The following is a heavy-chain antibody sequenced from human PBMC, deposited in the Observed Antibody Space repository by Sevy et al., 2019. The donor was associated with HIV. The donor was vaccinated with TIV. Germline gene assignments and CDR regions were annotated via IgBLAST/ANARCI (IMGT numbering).Heavy chain of an antibody. D-gene: IGHD2-21*01. V-gene: IGHV3-23*01. CDR3: AKESLDGYY. CDR1: GFTFGNYA. CDR2: MSGCGGST. J-gene: IGHJ4*02. Sequence: GGSLRLSCAASGFTFGNYAMSWVRQAPGKGLEWVSGMSGCGGSTDYADSVKGRFTISRDNSRNTVFLQVNSLRAEDTAVYYCAKESLDGYYWGQGTLVTVSS.